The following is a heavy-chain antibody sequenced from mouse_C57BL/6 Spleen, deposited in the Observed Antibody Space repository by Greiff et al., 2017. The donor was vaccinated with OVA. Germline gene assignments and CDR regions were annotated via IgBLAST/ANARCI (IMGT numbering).Heavy chain of an antibody. J-gene: IGHJ2*01. V-gene: IGHV5-16*01. Sequence: EVQRVESEGGLVQPGSSMKLSCTASGFTFSDYYMAWVRQVPEQGLEWVANINYDGSSTYYLDSLKSRFIISGDNAKNILYLQMSSLKSEDTATYYGARGVNWDFYFDYWGQGTTLTVSS. CDR2: INYDGSST. CDR1: GFTFSDYY. CDR3: ARGVNWDFYFDY. D-gene: IGHD4-1*01.